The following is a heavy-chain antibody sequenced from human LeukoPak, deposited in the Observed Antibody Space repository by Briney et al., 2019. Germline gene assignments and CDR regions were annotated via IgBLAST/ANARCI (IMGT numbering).Heavy chain of an antibody. J-gene: IGHJ4*02. CDR3: AREYSSSPLFDY. CDR1: GFTFSNYY. V-gene: IGHV3-7*01. Sequence: GGSLRLSCAASGFTFSNYYMSWVRQAPGKRLEWVANTNQGGSEKYYVDSVKGRFTISRDNAKNSLYLQMNSLRAEDTAVYYCAREYSSSPLFDYWGQGTLVTVSS. D-gene: IGHD6-13*01. CDR2: TNQGGSEK.